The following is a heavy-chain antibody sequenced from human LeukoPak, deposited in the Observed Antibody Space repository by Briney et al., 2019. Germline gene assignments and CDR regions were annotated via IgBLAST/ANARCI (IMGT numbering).Heavy chain of an antibody. CDR1: GYSINSGYC. J-gene: IGHJ4*02. V-gene: IGHV4-38-2*01. CDR3: ARAQGGVAALSGYFDY. D-gene: IGHD2-15*01. Sequence: SETLSLSCAVSGYSINSGYCWGWIRQPPGKGLEWIGGIDHSGNTHYNPSLKNRVTVSADTSKNEFSLKLRSVTATDTAVYYCARAQGGVAALSGYFDYWGQGTLVTVSS. CDR2: IDHSGNT.